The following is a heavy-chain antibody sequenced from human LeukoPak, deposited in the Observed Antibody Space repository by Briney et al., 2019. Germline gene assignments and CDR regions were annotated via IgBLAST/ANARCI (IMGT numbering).Heavy chain of an antibody. CDR1: GGTFSNYA. CDR3: AREILRLDI. V-gene: IGHV7-4-1*02. Sequence: ASVKVSCKASGGTFSNYAISWARQAPGQGREWMGWINTDTGSSTYAQGFTGRFVFSVDTSISTAYLQISSLKTEDTAVYYCAREILRLDIWGQGTMVTVSS. J-gene: IGHJ3*02. CDR2: INTDTGSS.